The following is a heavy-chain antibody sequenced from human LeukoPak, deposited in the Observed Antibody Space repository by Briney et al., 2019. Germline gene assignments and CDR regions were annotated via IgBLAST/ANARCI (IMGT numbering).Heavy chain of an antibody. V-gene: IGHV5-51*01. CDR1: GYSFTSYW. CDR2: IYPGDSDT. Sequence: GESLKISCKGSGYSFTSYWISWVRQMPGKGLEWMGIIYPGDSDTRYSPSFQGQVTISADKSISTAYLQWSSLKASDTAMYYCARRSVAAAGTDYYGMDVWGKGTTVTVSS. D-gene: IGHD6-13*01. J-gene: IGHJ6*04. CDR3: ARRSVAAAGTDYYGMDV.